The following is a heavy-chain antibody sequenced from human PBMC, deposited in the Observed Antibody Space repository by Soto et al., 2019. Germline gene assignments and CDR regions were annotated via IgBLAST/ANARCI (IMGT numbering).Heavy chain of an antibody. CDR3: ARPGGGSPGDGGLAF. D-gene: IGHD2-21*01. V-gene: IGHV5-51*01. CDR1: GYSFTFYW. CDR2: IYPGDSDT. Sequence: GESLKISCKGSGYSFTFYWIAWVRQMPGKGLEWMGIIYPGDSDTRYSPSFQGQVTISADKSISTAYLQWSSLKASDTAIYYCARPGGGSPGDGGLAFWGQGTMVTVSS. J-gene: IGHJ3*01.